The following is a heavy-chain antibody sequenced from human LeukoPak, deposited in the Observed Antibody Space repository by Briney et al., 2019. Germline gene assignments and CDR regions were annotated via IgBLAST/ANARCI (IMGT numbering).Heavy chain of an antibody. Sequence: ASVKVSCKASGNTFTGYYMHWVRQAPGQGLEWMGWINPNSGGTNYAQKFQGRVTMTRDTSISTAYMELSRLRSDDTAVYYCARDRVYCSSTSCYIYYYYMDVWGKGTTVTVSS. V-gene: IGHV1-2*02. D-gene: IGHD2-2*02. J-gene: IGHJ6*03. CDR3: ARDRVYCSSTSCYIYYYYMDV. CDR1: GNTFTGYY. CDR2: INPNSGGT.